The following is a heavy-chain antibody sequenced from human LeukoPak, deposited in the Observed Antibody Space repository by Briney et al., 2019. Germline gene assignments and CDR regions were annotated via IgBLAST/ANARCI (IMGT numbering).Heavy chain of an antibody. CDR2: ILYDGSKK. CDR1: GFTFSRYA. D-gene: IGHD3-22*01. CDR3: ARGGLHYYDSSGFDY. V-gene: IGHV3-30-3*01. Sequence: PGGSLRLSCAASGFTFSRYAMHWVRQAPGEGLECVAVILYDGSKKYYADSVKGRFTISRGNSKNTVYLQVNRLRVVDTAVYYCARGGLHYYDSSGFDYWGQRTLVTVSS. J-gene: IGHJ4*02.